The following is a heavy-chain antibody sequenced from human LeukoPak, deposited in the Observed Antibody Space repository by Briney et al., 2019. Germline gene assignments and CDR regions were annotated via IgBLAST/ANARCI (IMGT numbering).Heavy chain of an antibody. J-gene: IGHJ4*02. CDR3: AKGYGPRYSGYDFTDY. V-gene: IGHV3-23*01. Sequence: PGRSLRLSCAASGFTFSSYAMSWVRQAPGEGLAWVSAISGSGGSTYYADSVKGRLTISRDNSNNTLYLQMNSLRAEDTAVYYCAKGYGPRYSGYDFTDYWGQGTLVTVSS. CDR2: ISGSGGST. D-gene: IGHD5-12*01. CDR1: GFTFSSYA.